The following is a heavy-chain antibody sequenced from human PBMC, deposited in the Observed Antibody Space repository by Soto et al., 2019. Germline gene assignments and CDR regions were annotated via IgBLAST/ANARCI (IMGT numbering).Heavy chain of an antibody. D-gene: IGHD3-3*01. CDR3: ARGPYDFWSGYIADAFDV. CDR1: GITFSSYT. CDR2: ISYDGSNK. Sequence: QVQLVESGGSVVQPGRSLRLSCAASGITFSSYTLHWVRQAPGKGLEWVALISYDGSNKYYADSVKGRFTISRDNSKNTLYLQMNSLRPEDTALFYCARGPYDFWSGYIADAFDVWGQGTMVTVSS. J-gene: IGHJ3*01. V-gene: IGHV3-30-3*01.